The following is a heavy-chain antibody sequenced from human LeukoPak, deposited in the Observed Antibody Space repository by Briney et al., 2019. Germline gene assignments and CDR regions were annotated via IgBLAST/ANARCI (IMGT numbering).Heavy chain of an antibody. D-gene: IGHD3-10*01. V-gene: IGHV1-2*02. CDR3: ARESGVISD. CDR1: GYTFTAYY. Sequence: ASVKVSCKASGYTFTAYYMHWVRQAPGQGLEWMGWINPNTGGTNYAQKFQGRVTMTRATSISTAYMELSSLTSDDTAVYYCARESGVISDWGQGTLVTVSS. J-gene: IGHJ4*02. CDR2: INPNTGGT.